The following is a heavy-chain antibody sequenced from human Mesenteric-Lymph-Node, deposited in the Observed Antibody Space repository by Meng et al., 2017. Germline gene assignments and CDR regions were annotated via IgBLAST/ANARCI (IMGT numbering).Heavy chain of an antibody. CDR2: IYYSGST. V-gene: IGHV4-30-4*01. CDR1: GGSISSGDYY. D-gene: IGHD5-18*01. CDR3: ARVGWRQWSFDL. Sequence: PESGPALVQPSQTLPLTCTVSGGSISSGDYYWSWIRQPPGKGLELIGHIYYSGSTSYNPSLKSRVTISVDTSNNQFSLKLSSVTAADTAVYYCARVGWRQWSFDLWGRGTLVTVSS. J-gene: IGHJ2*01.